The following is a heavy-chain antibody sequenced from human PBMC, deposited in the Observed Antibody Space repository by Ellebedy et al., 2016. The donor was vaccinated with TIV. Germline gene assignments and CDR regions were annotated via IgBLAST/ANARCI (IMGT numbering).Heavy chain of an antibody. J-gene: IGHJ3*02. CDR3: ARDQNYDTSGRDALDI. Sequence: LRLSXTVSGASISSGGFYWSWIRQFPGKGLEWIGYIYYSGNTDYNPSLKSRVSISGDTSKNQFSLKLSSVTAADTAMYYCARDQNYDTSGRDALDIWGQGIMVTVSS. CDR1: GASISSGGFY. CDR2: IYYSGNT. V-gene: IGHV4-31*03. D-gene: IGHD3-22*01.